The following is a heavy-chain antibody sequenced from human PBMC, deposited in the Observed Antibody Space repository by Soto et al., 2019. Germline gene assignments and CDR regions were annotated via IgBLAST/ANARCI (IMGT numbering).Heavy chain of an antibody. J-gene: IGHJ6*02. V-gene: IGHV1-69*13. Sequence: SVKVSGKASGGTFSSYAISWVRQAPGQGLEWMGGIIPIFGTANYAQKFQGRVTITADESTSTAYMELSSLRSEDTAVYYCARDSQSYYDFWSGSRAGGYYYGMDVWGQGTTVTVSS. CDR1: GGTFSSYA. CDR2: IIPIFGTA. D-gene: IGHD3-3*01. CDR3: ARDSQSYYDFWSGSRAGGYYYGMDV.